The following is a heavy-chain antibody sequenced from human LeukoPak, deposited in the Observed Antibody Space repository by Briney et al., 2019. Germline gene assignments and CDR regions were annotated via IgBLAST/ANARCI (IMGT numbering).Heavy chain of an antibody. CDR3: ARDFSAGDPFDY. Sequence: GASVKVSCKAPGYTFTSYGISWVRQAPGQGLEWMGWISAYNGNTNYAQKLQGRATMTTDTSTSTAYMELRSLRSDDTAVYYCARDFSAGDPFDYWGQGTLVTVYS. CDR1: GYTFTSYG. D-gene: IGHD6-13*01. J-gene: IGHJ4*02. CDR2: ISAYNGNT. V-gene: IGHV1-18*01.